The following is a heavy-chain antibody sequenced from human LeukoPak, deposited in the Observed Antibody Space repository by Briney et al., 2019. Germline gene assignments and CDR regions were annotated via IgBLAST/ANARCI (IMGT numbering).Heavy chain of an antibody. J-gene: IGHJ4*02. Sequence: SETLSLTCTVSGGSISSSSYYWGWIRQPPGKGLEWIGSIYYSGSTYYNPSLKSRVTISVDTSKNQFSLKLSSVTAADTAVYYCARLQRIYYFDYWGQGTLVTVSS. CDR3: ARLQRIYYFDY. CDR2: IYYSGST. V-gene: IGHV4-39*07. CDR1: GGSISSSSYY. D-gene: IGHD2-15*01.